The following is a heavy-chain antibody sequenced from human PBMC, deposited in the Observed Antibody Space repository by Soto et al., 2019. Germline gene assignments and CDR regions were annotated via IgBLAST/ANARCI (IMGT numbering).Heavy chain of an antibody. CDR3: AKGMDDHNDWSGHYTRWFDP. V-gene: IGHV3-30*18. D-gene: IGHD3-3*01. CDR1: AFPISSYG. J-gene: IGHJ5*02. CDR2: ISYDAANT. Sequence: GGSLRLYRSASAFPISSYGMHWARLAAGKGQERVALISYDAANTYYGESVKGRFTISRDNSKNALHLQMNSLRPEDTVVYYCAKGMDDHNDWSGHYTRWFDPWGQGTRVAASS.